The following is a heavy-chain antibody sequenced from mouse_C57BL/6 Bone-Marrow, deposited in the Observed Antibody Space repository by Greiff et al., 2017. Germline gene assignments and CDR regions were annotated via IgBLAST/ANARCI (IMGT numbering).Heavy chain of an antibody. CDR3: AREYGPAFDY. J-gene: IGHJ2*01. D-gene: IGHD1-2*01. CDR1: GYTFTSSW. CDR2: INPSNGGT. Sequence: QVQLQQPGTELVKPGASVKLSCKASGYTFTSSWMHWVKQRPGQGLEWIGNINPSNGGTNYNEKFKGKATLTADKSSSTAYMQLISLTSEDSEVYECAREYGPAFDYWGQGTTLTVSS. V-gene: IGHV1-53*01.